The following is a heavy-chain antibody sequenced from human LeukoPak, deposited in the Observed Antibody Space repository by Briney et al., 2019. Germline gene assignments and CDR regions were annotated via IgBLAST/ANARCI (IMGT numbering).Heavy chain of an antibody. CDR3: ARDRVEWELLGYFDY. CDR1: GYTFTSYG. CDR2: VSAYNGNT. J-gene: IGHJ4*02. V-gene: IGHV1-18*01. D-gene: IGHD1-26*01. Sequence: ASVKVSCKASGYTFTSYGISWVRQAPGQGLEWMGWVSAYNGNTNYAQKLQGRVTMTTDTSTSTAYMELRSLRSDDTAVYYCARDRVEWELLGYFDYWGQGTLVTVSS.